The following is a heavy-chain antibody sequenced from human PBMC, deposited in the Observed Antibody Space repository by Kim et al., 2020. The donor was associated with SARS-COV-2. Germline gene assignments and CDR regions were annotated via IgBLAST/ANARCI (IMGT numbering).Heavy chain of an antibody. D-gene: IGHD3-10*01. Sequence: NYAKKVQGRVTMTRQPSISTAYMELSRMRSDDTAVYYCASSGYGSRGWFDPWGQGTLVTDSS. J-gene: IGHJ5*02. CDR3: ASSGYGSRGWFDP. V-gene: IGHV1-2*02.